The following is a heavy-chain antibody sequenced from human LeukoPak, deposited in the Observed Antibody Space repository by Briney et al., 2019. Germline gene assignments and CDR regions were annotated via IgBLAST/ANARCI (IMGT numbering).Heavy chain of an antibody. Sequence: SETLSLTCTVSGGSISSYYWSRIRQPPGKGLEWIGYIYYSGSTNYNPSLKSRVTISVDTSKNQFSLKLSSVTAADTAVYYCARGYSSSWYLWRCYFDLWGRGTLVTVSS. CDR1: GGSISSYY. CDR3: ARGYSSSWYLWRCYFDL. V-gene: IGHV4-59*01. J-gene: IGHJ2*01. D-gene: IGHD6-13*01. CDR2: IYYSGST.